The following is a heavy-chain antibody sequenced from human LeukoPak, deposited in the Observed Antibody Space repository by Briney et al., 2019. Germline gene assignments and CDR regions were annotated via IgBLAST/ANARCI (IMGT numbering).Heavy chain of an antibody. Sequence: SHPVPHPIASTVDNLPSKKAARNWIRQSPSRNLEWLGRTYYRSKGYNDYAVSVKSRITITPDTSKNQLSLQLNSVPPEDTAVYYCARDTRTYCSSTSCYRSGSWFDPWGQGTLVTVSS. CDR3: ARDTRTYCSSTSCYRSGSWFDP. CDR2: TYYRSKGYN. CDR1: VDNLPSKKAA. J-gene: IGHJ5*02. V-gene: IGHV6-1*01. D-gene: IGHD2-2*01.